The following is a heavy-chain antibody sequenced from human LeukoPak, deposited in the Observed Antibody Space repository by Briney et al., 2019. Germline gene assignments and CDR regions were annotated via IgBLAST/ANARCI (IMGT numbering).Heavy chain of an antibody. D-gene: IGHD2-2*01. J-gene: IGHJ4*02. CDR2: INAGNGNT. Sequence: ASVKVSCKASGYTFTSYAMHWVRQAPGQRLEWMGWINAGNGNTKYSQKFQGRVTMTEDTSTDTAYMELSSLRSEDTAVYYCATYPIVVVPAAKGYFDYWGQGTLVTVSS. CDR1: GYTFTSYA. V-gene: IGHV1-3*01. CDR3: ATYPIVVVPAAKGYFDY.